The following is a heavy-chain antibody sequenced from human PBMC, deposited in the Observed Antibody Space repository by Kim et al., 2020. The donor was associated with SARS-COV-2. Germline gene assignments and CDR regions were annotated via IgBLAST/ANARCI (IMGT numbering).Heavy chain of an antibody. CDR3: ATTPGGIAAAGRGPEYFQH. Sequence: SETLSLTCTVSGGSISSYYWSWIRQPPGKGLEWIGYIYYSGSTNYNPSLKSRVTISVDTSKNQFSLKLSSVTAADTAVYYCATTPGGIAAAGRGPEYFQHWGQGTLVTVSS. CDR1: GGSISSYY. D-gene: IGHD6-13*01. J-gene: IGHJ1*01. V-gene: IGHV4-59*01. CDR2: IYYSGST.